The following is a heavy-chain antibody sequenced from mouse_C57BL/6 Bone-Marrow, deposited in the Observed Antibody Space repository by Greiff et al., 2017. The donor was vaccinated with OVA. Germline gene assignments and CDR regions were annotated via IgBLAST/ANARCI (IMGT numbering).Heavy chain of an antibody. D-gene: IGHD1-1*01. CDR2: FYPGSGSI. V-gene: IGHV1-62-2*01. J-gene: IGHJ3*01. CDR3: ARHEAYYGSSYGWFAY. CDR1: GYTFTEYT. Sequence: VQRVESGAELVKPGASVKLSCKASGYTFTEYTIHWVKQRSGQGLEWIGWFYPGSGSIKYNEKFKDKATLTADKSSSTVYMELSRLTSEDSAVYFCARHEAYYGSSYGWFAYWGQGTLVTVSA.